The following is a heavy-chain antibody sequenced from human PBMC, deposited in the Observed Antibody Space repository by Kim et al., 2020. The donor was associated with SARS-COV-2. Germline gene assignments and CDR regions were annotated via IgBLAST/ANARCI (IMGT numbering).Heavy chain of an antibody. CDR3: ARDREDYGGYFDY. Sequence: YADSVKGRFTISRDNAKNSLYLQMNSLRAEDTAVYYCARDREDYGGYFDYWGQGTLVTVSS. D-gene: IGHD4-17*01. V-gene: IGHV3-11*04. J-gene: IGHJ4*02.